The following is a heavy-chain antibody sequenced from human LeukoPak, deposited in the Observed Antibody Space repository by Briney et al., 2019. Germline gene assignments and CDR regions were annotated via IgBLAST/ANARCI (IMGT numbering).Heavy chain of an antibody. V-gene: IGHV3-30*18. Sequence: GGSLRLSCAASGFTFSSYGMHWVRQAPGKGLEWVAVISYDGSNKYYADSVKGRFTISRDNSKNTLYLQMNSLRAEDTAVYYCAKDLLSSSSQYYYYYYGMDVWGQGTTVTVSS. CDR1: GFTFSSYG. CDR2: ISYDGSNK. CDR3: AKDLLSSSSQYYYYYYGMDV. D-gene: IGHD6-6*01. J-gene: IGHJ6*02.